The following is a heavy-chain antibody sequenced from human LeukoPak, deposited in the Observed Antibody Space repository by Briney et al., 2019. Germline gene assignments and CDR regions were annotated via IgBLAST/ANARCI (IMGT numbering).Heavy chain of an antibody. CDR3: ARLRSHYFDY. Sequence: GASLKISCQGSGNIFTSYWIGWVRQMPGKGLEWMGIIYPGDSDTRYSPSFQGQVTISADKSISTAYLQWNSLKASDTAMYYCARLRSHYFDYWGQGTLVTVSS. CDR1: GNIFTSYW. CDR2: IYPGDSDT. J-gene: IGHJ4*02. V-gene: IGHV5-51*01.